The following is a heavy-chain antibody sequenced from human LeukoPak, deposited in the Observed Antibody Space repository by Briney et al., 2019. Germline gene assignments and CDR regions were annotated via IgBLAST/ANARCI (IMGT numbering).Heavy chain of an antibody. J-gene: IGHJ6*03. CDR1: GGSFSGYY. CDR3: ARGRITMVRGGYYYYYMDV. Sequence: KPSETLSLTCAVYGGSFSGYYWSWIRQPPGKGLEWIGEINHSGSTNYNPSLKSRVTISVDTSKNQFSLKLSSVTAADAAVYYCARGRITMVRGGYYYYYMDVWGKGTTVTVSS. D-gene: IGHD3-10*01. V-gene: IGHV4-34*01. CDR2: INHSGST.